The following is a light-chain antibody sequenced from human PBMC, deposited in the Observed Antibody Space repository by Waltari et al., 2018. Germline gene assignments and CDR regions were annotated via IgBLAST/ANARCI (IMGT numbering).Light chain of an antibody. CDR1: QSLTKRY. V-gene: IGKV3-20*01. CDR2: GPA. Sequence: EVVLTQSPGTLSLSPGEKATLSCRASQSLTKRYLAWYQQKPGQPPKRLLYGPASRAAGIPDRFSGSGSGTDFSLTINRLEPDDSAVYYCQQYGSSILYTFGQGTKLEIK. CDR3: QQYGSSILYT. J-gene: IGKJ2*01.